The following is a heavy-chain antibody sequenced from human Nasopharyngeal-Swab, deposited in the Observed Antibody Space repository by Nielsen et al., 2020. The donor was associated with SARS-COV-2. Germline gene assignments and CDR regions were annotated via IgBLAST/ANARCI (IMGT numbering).Heavy chain of an antibody. V-gene: IGHV3-23*01. D-gene: IGHD6-19*01. CDR3: ARGGAVAGGFDY. CDR2: ISGSGGRT. J-gene: IGHJ4*02. Sequence: LKISCAASRFTFSSYAMSWVRQAPGKGLEWVSAISGSGGRTYYGDSVKGRFTISRDNSKNTLYLQMNSLRADDTAVYYCARGGAVAGGFDYWGQGTLVTVSS. CDR1: RFTFSSYA.